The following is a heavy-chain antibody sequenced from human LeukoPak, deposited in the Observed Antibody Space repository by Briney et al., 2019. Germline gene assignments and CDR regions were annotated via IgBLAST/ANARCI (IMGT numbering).Heavy chain of an antibody. CDR1: GGSFSGFN. CDR3: ARHSGGTYYVNFGP. D-gene: IGHD1-26*01. CDR2: ISHSGST. Sequence: SETLSLTCAVYGGSFSGFNWTWVRQPPGKGLEWIGDISHSGSTNFNPSLKSRVTISVDTSKNQFSLKLSSVTAADTAVYYCARHSGGTYYVNFGPWGQGTLVTVSS. V-gene: IGHV4-34*01. J-gene: IGHJ5*02.